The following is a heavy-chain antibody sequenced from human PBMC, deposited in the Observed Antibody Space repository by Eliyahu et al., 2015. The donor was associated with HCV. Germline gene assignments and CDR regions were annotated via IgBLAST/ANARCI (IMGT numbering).Heavy chain of an antibody. CDR3: ARGNGHPPDNWFDP. Sequence: QVQLQESGPGLVKPSQTLSLTCTXSGXSISXGGYYWSWIRQHPGKGLEWIGYIYYSGSTYYNPSLKSRVTISVDTSKNQFSLKLSSVTAADTAVYYCARGNGHPPDNWFDPWGQGTLVTVSS. J-gene: IGHJ5*02. V-gene: IGHV4-31*03. D-gene: IGHD2-8*01. CDR2: IYYSGST. CDR1: GXSISXGGYY.